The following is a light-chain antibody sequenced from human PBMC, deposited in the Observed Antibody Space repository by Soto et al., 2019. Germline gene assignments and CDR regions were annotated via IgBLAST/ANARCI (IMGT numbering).Light chain of an antibody. Sequence: QSALTQPASVSGSPGQSIAISCTGTSSDVGAYDFVSWYQQHPDKAPKLLIYEVSNRPSGVSDRFSGSKSVNTATLTISGLQAEDEADYYCSSHTTSNTRVFGPGTKVTVL. J-gene: IGLJ1*01. CDR3: SSHTTSNTRV. CDR2: EVS. V-gene: IGLV2-14*03. CDR1: SSDVGAYDF.